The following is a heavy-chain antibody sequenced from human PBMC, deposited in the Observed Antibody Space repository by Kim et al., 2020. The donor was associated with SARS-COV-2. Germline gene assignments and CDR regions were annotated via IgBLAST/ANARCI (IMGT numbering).Heavy chain of an antibody. Sequence: ASVKVSCKASGYTFTSYGISWVRQAPGQGLEWMGWISAYNGNTNYAQKLQGRVTMTTDTSTSTAYMELRSLRSDDTAVYYCARDVVPGITIFGVALNWFDPWGQGTLVTVSS. V-gene: IGHV1-18*01. D-gene: IGHD3-3*01. CDR1: GYTFTSYG. CDR2: ISAYNGNT. J-gene: IGHJ5*02. CDR3: ARDVVPGITIFGVALNWFDP.